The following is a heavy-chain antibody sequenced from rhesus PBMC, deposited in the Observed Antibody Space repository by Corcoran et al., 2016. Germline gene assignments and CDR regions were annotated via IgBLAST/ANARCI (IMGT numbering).Heavy chain of an antibody. CDR3: AKRGMEQRDFDY. Sequence: EVQLVQSGAEVKRPGESLKISCKTSGYSFTSYWISWVRQMPGKGLEWMGAIDPSNSATGYSPSFQGQVTISADKSISTTYLQWSSLKASDSATYYCAKRGMEQRDFDYWGQGVLVTVSS. V-gene: IGHV5-2*01. J-gene: IGHJ4*01. D-gene: IGHD1-20*01. CDR2: IDPSNSAT. CDR1: GYSFTSYW.